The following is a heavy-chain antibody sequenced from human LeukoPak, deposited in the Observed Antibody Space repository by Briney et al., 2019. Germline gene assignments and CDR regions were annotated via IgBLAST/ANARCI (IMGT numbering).Heavy chain of an antibody. Sequence: SVKVSCKASGGTFSCYAISWVRQAPGQGLEWMGGIIPIFGTANYAQKFQGRVTITADESTSAAYMELSSLRSEDTAVYYCARLSGASFATAFDYWGQGTLVTVSS. CDR3: ARLSGASFATAFDY. J-gene: IGHJ4*02. CDR1: GGTFSCYA. V-gene: IGHV1-69*13. D-gene: IGHD4-17*01. CDR2: IIPIFGTA.